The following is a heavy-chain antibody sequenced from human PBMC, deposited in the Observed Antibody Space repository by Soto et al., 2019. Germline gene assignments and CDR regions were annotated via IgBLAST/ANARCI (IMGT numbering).Heavy chain of an antibody. CDR2: ISGSGGGT. J-gene: IGHJ4*02. D-gene: IGHD6-13*01. CDR3: AKARHPYSSTWYFDY. Sequence: EVQLLESGGTLVQPRGSLRLSCAASGFTFYNFGMSWVRQAPGKGLEWVSVISGSGGGTYYADSVKGRCTISRDNSKNTLYLQMTSLRVEDTAVYYCAKARHPYSSTWYFDYWGEGTQVTVSS. CDR1: GFTFYNFG. V-gene: IGHV3-23*01.